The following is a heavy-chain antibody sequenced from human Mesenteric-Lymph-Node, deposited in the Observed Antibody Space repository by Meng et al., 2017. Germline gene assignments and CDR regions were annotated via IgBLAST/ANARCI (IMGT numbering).Heavy chain of an antibody. D-gene: IGHD3-3*01. V-gene: IGHV3-48*03. J-gene: IGHJ4*02. CDR3: ARDYDFWSGYYASDFDY. CDR1: GFTFSSYE. Sequence: GGPLRLSCAASGFTFSSYEMNWVRQAPGKGLEWVSYISSDGDIIYYADSVKGRFTISRDNAKNSVYLQMNSLRAEDTAVYYCARDYDFWSGYYASDFDYWGQGTLVTVSS. CDR2: ISSDGDII.